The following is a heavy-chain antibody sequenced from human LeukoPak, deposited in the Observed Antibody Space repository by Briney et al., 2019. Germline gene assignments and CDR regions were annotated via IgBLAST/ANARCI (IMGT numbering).Heavy chain of an antibody. CDR2: MNPNSGNT. CDR3: AGGYCSSTSCPDV. D-gene: IGHD2-2*01. Sequence: GASVKVSCKASGYTFTSYDINWVRQATGQGLEWMGWMNPNSGNTGYAQKFQGRVTMTRNTSISTAYMELSRLRSDDTAVYYCAGGYCSSTSCPDVWGKGTTVTVSS. V-gene: IGHV1-8*01. J-gene: IGHJ6*04. CDR1: GYTFTSYD.